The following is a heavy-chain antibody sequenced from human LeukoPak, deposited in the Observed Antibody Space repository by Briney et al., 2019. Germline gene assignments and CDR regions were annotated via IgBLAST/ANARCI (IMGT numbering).Heavy chain of an antibody. Sequence: SVKVSCKASGYTFTSYDINWVRQATGQGLEWMGWMNPNSGSTGYAQKFQGRVTITMNTSISTAYMELSGLRSEDTAVYYCARGRSTGYPYYFEYWGQGTLVTVSS. CDR1: GYTFTSYD. V-gene: IGHV1-8*03. CDR3: ARGRSTGYPYYFEY. CDR2: MNPNSGST. D-gene: IGHD5-12*01. J-gene: IGHJ4*02.